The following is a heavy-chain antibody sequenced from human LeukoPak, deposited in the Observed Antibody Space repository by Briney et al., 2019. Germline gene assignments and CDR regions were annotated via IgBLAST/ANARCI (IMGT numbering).Heavy chain of an antibody. CDR2: IYYSGST. J-gene: IGHJ3*02. CDR1: GGSISSYY. V-gene: IGHV4-59*01. Sequence: ASETLSLTCTVSGGSISSYYWSWIRQPPGKGLEWIGYIYYSGSTNYSPSLKSRVTISVDTSKNQFSLKLSSVTAADTAVYYCARARTVTSPLDAFDIWGQGTMVTVSS. D-gene: IGHD4-11*01. CDR3: ARARTVTSPLDAFDI.